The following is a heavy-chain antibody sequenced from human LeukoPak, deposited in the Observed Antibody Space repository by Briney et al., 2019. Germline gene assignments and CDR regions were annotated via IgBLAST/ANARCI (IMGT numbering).Heavy chain of an antibody. CDR1: GYSFTTYW. J-gene: IGHJ6*02. CDR3: ATTNFRRTDYYGMDV. CDR2: IYPGDSDT. Sequence: GESLKISCKGSGYSFTTYWIGWVRQMPGNGLEWMGIIYPGDSDTRYSPSFQGQVTISADKSISTAYLQWSSLKASDTAIYYCATTNFRRTDYYGMDVWGQGTTVTVSS. D-gene: IGHD2/OR15-2a*01. V-gene: IGHV5-51*01.